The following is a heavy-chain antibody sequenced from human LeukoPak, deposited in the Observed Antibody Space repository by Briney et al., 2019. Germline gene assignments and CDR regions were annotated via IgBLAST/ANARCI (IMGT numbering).Heavy chain of an antibody. Sequence: SETLSLTCTVSGGSLSSHYWSWIRQPPGNRLEWIGYSYYSGITNYNPSLKSRVTISVDTSKNQFSLKLSSVTAADTAVYYCARSPFPIFFDYWGQGTLVTVSS. V-gene: IGHV4-59*08. D-gene: IGHD3-3*01. CDR3: ARSPFPIFFDY. J-gene: IGHJ4*02. CDR1: GGSLSSHY. CDR2: SYYSGIT.